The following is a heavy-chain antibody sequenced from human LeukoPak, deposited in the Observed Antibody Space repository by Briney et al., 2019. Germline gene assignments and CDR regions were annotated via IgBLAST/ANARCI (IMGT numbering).Heavy chain of an antibody. D-gene: IGHD3/OR15-3a*01. CDR2: IYHSGST. Sequence: PSQTLSLTCAVSGGSISSGGYSWSWIRQPPGTGLEWIGYIYHSGSTYYNPSLKSRVTISVDRSKNQFSLKLSSVTAADTAVYYCARSAPPVLDHFDYWGQGTLVTVSS. J-gene: IGHJ4*02. CDR1: GGSISSGGYS. V-gene: IGHV4-30-2*01. CDR3: ARSAPPVLDHFDY.